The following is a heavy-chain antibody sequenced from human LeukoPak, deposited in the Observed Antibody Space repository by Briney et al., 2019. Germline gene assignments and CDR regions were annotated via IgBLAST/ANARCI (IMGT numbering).Heavy chain of an antibody. CDR1: GGTYSSYA. CDR2: IIPIFGTA. V-gene: IGHV1-69*01. CDR3: ARDLRGLQGSDP. D-gene: IGHD4-11*01. J-gene: IGHJ5*02. Sequence: SVKVSCKASGGTYSSYAISWVRQAPGQGLEWMGGIIPIFGTANYAQKFQGRVTITADESTSTAYMELSSLRSEDTAVYYCARDLRGLQGSDPWGQGTLVTVSS.